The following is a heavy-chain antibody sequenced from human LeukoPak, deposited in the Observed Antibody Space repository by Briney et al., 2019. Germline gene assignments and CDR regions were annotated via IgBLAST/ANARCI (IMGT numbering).Heavy chain of an antibody. D-gene: IGHD1-26*01. CDR2: INTGNGDT. CDR1: GYTFTSYA. Sequence: ASVKVSCKASGYTFTSYAIHWVRQAPGQRLEWLGWINTGNGDTRYSQTFQGRVTITSYTSARTAYMELSSLRSEDPAVYYCARDLGSGSLHSWGQGTLVTVSS. CDR3: ARDLGSGSLHS. J-gene: IGHJ4*02. V-gene: IGHV1-3*04.